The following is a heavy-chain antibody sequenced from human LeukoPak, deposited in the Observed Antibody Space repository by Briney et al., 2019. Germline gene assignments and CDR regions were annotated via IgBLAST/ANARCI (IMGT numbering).Heavy chain of an antibody. D-gene: IGHD3-3*01. J-gene: IGHJ5*02. Sequence: SETLSLTCTVSGGSISSGGYYWSWIRQPPGKGLEWIGYIYYSGSTNYNPSLKSRVTISVDTSENQFSLKLSSVTAADTAVYYCARGGRFWNNWFDPWGQGTLVTVSS. CDR2: IYYSGST. V-gene: IGHV4-61*08. CDR3: ARGGRFWNNWFDP. CDR1: GGSISSGGYY.